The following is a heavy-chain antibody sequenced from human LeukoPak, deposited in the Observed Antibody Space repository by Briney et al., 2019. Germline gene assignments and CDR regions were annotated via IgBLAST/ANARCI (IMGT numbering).Heavy chain of an antibody. D-gene: IGHD2-2*01. J-gene: IGHJ1*01. CDR1: GYSFTSYW. Sequence: GESLKISCKGSGYSFTSYWIGWVRQMPGKGLEWMGIIYPGDSDTRYSPFFQGQVTISADKSISTAYLQWSSLKASDTAMYYCARQAVPVAKYFQYWGQGTLVTVSS. CDR3: ARQAVPVAKYFQY. CDR2: IYPGDSDT. V-gene: IGHV5-51*01.